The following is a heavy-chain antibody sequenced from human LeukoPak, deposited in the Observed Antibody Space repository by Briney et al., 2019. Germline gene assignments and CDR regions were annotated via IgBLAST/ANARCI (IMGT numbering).Heavy chain of an antibody. CDR1: GGSISSYY. CDR2: IYYSGST. Sequence: SETLSLTCTVSGGSISSYYWSWIRQPPGKGLEWIGYIYYSGSTNYNPSLKSRVTISVDTSKNQFSLRLSSVTAADTAVYYCARDYDNSGHSLDWGQGTLVTVSS. J-gene: IGHJ4*02. V-gene: IGHV4-59*01. CDR3: ARDYDNSGHSLD. D-gene: IGHD3-22*01.